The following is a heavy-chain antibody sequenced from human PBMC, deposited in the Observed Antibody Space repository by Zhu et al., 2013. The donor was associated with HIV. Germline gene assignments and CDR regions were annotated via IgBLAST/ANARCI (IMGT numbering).Heavy chain of an antibody. D-gene: IGHD1-26*01. V-gene: IGHV3-48*04. J-gene: IGHJ4*02. Sequence: EVQLVESGGGLVQPGGSLRLSCAASGFTFSTHSMNWARQAPGKGLEWVSYISSSSNTIYYADSVKGRFTISRDNAKNSLYLQMNSLRAEDTAVYYCARDGSYYNFDYWGQGTLVTVSS. CDR3: ARDGSYYNFDY. CDR1: GFTFSTHS. CDR2: ISSSSNTI.